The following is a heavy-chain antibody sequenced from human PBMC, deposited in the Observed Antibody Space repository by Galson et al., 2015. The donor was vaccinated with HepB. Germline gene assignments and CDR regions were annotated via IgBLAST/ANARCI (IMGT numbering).Heavy chain of an antibody. J-gene: IGHJ4*02. Sequence: SLRLSCAASGFTFSDYYMNWIRQAPGKGLEWLSFISSSGNTKYYADPLKGRFTISRDNAKNSLYLQIDSLRAEDTAVYYCVGQYYYESTGYLEGGYWGQGTLVTVSS. CDR2: ISSSGNTK. CDR3: VGQYYYESTGYLEGGY. CDR1: GFTFSDYY. V-gene: IGHV3-11*01. D-gene: IGHD3-22*01.